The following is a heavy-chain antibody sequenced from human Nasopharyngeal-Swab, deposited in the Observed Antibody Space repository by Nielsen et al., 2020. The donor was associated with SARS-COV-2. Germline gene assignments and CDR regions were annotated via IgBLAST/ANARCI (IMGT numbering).Heavy chain of an antibody. J-gene: IGHJ4*02. Sequence: LPLAVSGSTFSSFGMHWVRQAPGRGPHCGPFIPHDASNEYYGDSVKGRFSISRDSSKPTLYLQMDSLRGEDTAVYYCASDAPAHYGAFYWGRGTLVTVSS. D-gene: IGHD4-17*01. CDR1: GSTFSSFG. CDR3: ASDAPAHYGAFY. CDR2: IPHDASNE. V-gene: IGHV3-30*03.